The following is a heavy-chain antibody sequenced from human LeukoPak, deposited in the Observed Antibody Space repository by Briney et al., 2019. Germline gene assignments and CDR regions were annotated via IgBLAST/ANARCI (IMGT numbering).Heavy chain of an antibody. Sequence: SETLSLTCAVYGGSFSGYYWSWIRQPPGKGLEWIGEINHSGSTNYNPSLKNRVTISVDTSKNQFSLKLSSVTAADTAVYYCSRNRRLPLNSWNIGHDAFDIRGEPRMVAVCS. J-gene: IGHJ3*02. CDR2: INHSGST. D-gene: IGHD1/OR15-1a*01. V-gene: IGHV4-34*01. CDR3: SRNRRLPLNSWNIGHDAFDI. CDR1: GGSFSGYY.